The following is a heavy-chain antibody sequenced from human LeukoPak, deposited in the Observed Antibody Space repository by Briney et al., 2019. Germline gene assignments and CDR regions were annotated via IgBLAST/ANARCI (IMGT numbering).Heavy chain of an antibody. CDR3: ARGDDNSGYFYSYFDY. Sequence: GGSLRLSCAASGFPFSSYVMHWVRQAPGKGLEWVSFTSYDGSNKYYADSVKGRFTISRDNSKNTLDLQMNNLRIEDTDMYYCARGDDNSGYFYSYFDYWGQGTLVTVSS. J-gene: IGHJ4*02. CDR1: GFPFSSYV. CDR2: TSYDGSNK. V-gene: IGHV3-30*03. D-gene: IGHD3-22*01.